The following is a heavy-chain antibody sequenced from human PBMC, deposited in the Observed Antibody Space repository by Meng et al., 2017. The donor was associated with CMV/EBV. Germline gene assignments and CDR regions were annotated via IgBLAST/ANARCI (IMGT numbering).Heavy chain of an antibody. Sequence: GESLKISCAASGFTFSSYAMSWVRQAPGKGLEWVSAISGSGGSTYYADSVKGRFTISRDNSKNTLYLQINSLRAEDTAVYYCAKERGRDYGGEYFQHWGQGTLVTVSS. V-gene: IGHV3-23*01. J-gene: IGHJ1*01. D-gene: IGHD4-17*01. CDR2: ISGSGGST. CDR1: GFTFSSYA. CDR3: AKERGRDYGGEYFQH.